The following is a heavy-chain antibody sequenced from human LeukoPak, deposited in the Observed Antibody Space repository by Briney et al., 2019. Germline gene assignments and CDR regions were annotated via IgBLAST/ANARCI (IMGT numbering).Heavy chain of an antibody. CDR2: ISFTGGTT. CDR3: VKNGDRGAYCSGGSCYPYYYYYMDV. Sequence: GGSLRLSCAASGFTFSSYGMSWVRQAPGKGLEWVSSISFTGGTTYYADSVKGRFTISRDNSKDTLYLQMNSMRAEDTAIYYCVKNGDRGAYCSGGSCYPYYYYYMDVWGKGTTVTISS. D-gene: IGHD2-15*01. CDR1: GFTFSSYG. V-gene: IGHV3-23*01. J-gene: IGHJ6*03.